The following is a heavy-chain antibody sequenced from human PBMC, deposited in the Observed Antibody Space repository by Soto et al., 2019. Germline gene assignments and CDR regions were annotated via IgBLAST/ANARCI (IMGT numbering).Heavy chain of an antibody. Sequence: GASVKVSCKASGYTFTSYSMHWVLQAPGERLEWMGWINAGNGNTKYSQKFQGRVTITRDTSASTAYMELSSLRSEDTAVYYCARVYDYYDSSGYYSPGDYWGQGTLVTVSS. V-gene: IGHV1-3*01. CDR1: GYTFTSYS. CDR3: ARVYDYYDSSGYYSPGDY. D-gene: IGHD3-22*01. CDR2: INAGNGNT. J-gene: IGHJ4*02.